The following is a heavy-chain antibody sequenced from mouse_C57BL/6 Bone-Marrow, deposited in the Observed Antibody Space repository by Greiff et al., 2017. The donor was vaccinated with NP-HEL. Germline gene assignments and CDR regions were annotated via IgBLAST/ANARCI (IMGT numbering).Heavy chain of an antibody. Sequence: QVQLQQPGAELVMPGASVKLSCKASGYTFTSYWMHWVKQRPGQGLEWIGEIDPSDSYTNYNQKFKGKSTLTVDKSSSTAYMQLSSLTSEDSAVYYCARSGAYYSKRGDFDYWGQGTTLTVSS. V-gene: IGHV1-69*01. CDR2: IDPSDSYT. D-gene: IGHD2-5*01. CDR1: GYTFTSYW. CDR3: ARSGAYYSKRGDFDY. J-gene: IGHJ2*01.